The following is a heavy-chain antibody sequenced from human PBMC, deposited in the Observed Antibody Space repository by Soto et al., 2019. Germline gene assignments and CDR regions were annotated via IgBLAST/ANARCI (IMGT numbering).Heavy chain of an antibody. Sequence: QVQLVESGGGVDQPGRSLRLSCAASGFIFSNYGMHWVREAPGKGLEWVAVVSYDGRDKHYADSVKGRFTISRDNSKNTMDLQMNSLRPEDTAVYYSAKESRGYSYGENWGQGTLVPVSS. CDR2: VSYDGRDK. D-gene: IGHD5-18*01. CDR1: GFIFSNYG. CDR3: AKESRGYSYGEN. J-gene: IGHJ1*01. V-gene: IGHV3-30*18.